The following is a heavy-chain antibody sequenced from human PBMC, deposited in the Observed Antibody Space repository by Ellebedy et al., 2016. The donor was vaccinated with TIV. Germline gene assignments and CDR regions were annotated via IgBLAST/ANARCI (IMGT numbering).Heavy chain of an antibody. J-gene: IGHJ4*02. Sequence: SVKVSCKASGGTFSSYAINWVRLAPGQGLEWMGGIICLFGIPNYAKKFQGRVTITADEFTSTAYMELNSLRPEDTAVYYCARDQWLGRAYYFDYWGQGTLLTVSS. V-gene: IGHV1-69*13. CDR1: GGTFSSYA. D-gene: IGHD6-19*01. CDR2: IICLFGIP. CDR3: ARDQWLGRAYYFDY.